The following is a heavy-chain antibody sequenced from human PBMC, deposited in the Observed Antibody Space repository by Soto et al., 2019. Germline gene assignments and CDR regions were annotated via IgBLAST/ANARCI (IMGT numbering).Heavy chain of an antibody. CDR1: GYIFATYG. J-gene: IGHJ4*02. V-gene: IGHV1-18*01. Sequence: QVRVVQSEAEVRKPGASVKVSCKASGYIFATYGFTWVRQAPGQGLEWMGWISGYNDNIKYAEKFQGRVTLTTDASTSSAYMELRSLRSDDTAVYFCARDWATSNGLNFDYWGQGTLVTVSS. CDR2: ISGYNDNI. D-gene: IGHD2-8*01. CDR3: ARDWATSNGLNFDY.